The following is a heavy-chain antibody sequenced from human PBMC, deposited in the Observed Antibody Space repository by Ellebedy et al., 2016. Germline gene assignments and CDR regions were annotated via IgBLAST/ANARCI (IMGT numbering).Heavy chain of an antibody. D-gene: IGHD3-22*01. CDR1: GGTFSSYA. V-gene: IGHV1-69*13. Sequence: SVKVSXXASGGTFSSYAISWVRQAPGQGLEWMGGIIPIFGTANYAQKFQGRVTITADESTSTAYMELSSLRSEDTAVYYCARSRGRSGYYLLGWFDPWGQGTLVTVSS. CDR2: IIPIFGTA. CDR3: ARSRGRSGYYLLGWFDP. J-gene: IGHJ5*02.